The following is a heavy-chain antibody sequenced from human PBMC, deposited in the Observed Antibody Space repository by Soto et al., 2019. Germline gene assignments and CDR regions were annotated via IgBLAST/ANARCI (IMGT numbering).Heavy chain of an antibody. CDR1: GYTFTSYG. V-gene: IGHV1-18*04. J-gene: IGHJ4*02. CDR2: ISAYNGNT. D-gene: IGHD3-10*01. CDR3: ARDRVFRGPGYFDY. Sequence: ASVKVSCKASGYTFTSYGISWVRQAPGQGLEWMGWISAYNGNTNYAQKLQGRVTMTTDTSTSTAYMELRSLRSDDKAVYYCARDRVFRGPGYFDYWGQGTLVTVSS.